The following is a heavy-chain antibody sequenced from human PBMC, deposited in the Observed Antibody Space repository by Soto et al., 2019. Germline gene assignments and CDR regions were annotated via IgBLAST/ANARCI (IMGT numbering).Heavy chain of an antibody. CDR1: GFTFSNYW. CDR2: INSDGSST. J-gene: IGHJ4*02. D-gene: IGHD2-2*01. V-gene: IGHV3-74*01. CDR3: ARVETCSSTSCYSVFDY. Sequence: EVQLVESGGALVQPGGSLRLSCAASGFTFSNYWMHWVRQAPGKGLVWVSRINSDGSSTNYVDSAKGRFTISRDNTKNTLYLQMNSLRAEDTAVYYCARVETCSSTSCYSVFDYWGQGTLVTVSS.